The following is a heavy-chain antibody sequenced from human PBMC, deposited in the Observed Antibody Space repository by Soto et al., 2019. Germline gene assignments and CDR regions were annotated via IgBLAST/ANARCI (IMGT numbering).Heavy chain of an antibody. Sequence: PGESLKISCKGSGYSFAGYWITWVRQKPGKGLEWMGRIDPSDSQTYYSPSFRGHVTISATKSITTVFLQWSSLRASDTAIYSCARQIYDSDTGPNFQYYFDSWGQGTPVTVSS. V-gene: IGHV5-10-1*01. CDR1: GYSFAGYW. CDR3: ARQIYDSDTGPNFQYYFDS. J-gene: IGHJ4*02. CDR2: IDPSDSQT. D-gene: IGHD3-22*01.